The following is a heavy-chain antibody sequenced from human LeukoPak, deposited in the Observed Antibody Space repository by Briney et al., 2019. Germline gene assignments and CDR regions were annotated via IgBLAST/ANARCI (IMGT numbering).Heavy chain of an antibody. Sequence: PSETLSLTCTVSGGSISSSSYYWGWIRQPPGKGLEWIGSIYYSGSTYYNPSLKSRVTISVDTSKNQFSLKLSSVTAADTAVYYCASRYSSGWYYFDYWGQGTLVTASS. CDR1: GGSISSSSYY. D-gene: IGHD6-19*01. CDR3: ASRYSSGWYYFDY. J-gene: IGHJ4*02. CDR2: IYYSGST. V-gene: IGHV4-39*01.